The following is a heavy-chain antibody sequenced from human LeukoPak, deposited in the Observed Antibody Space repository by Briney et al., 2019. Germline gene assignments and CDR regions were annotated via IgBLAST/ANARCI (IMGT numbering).Heavy chain of an antibody. Sequence: ASVKVSCKASGYTSTSYAMHWVRQAPGQRLEWMGWINAGNGNTKYSQKFQGRVTITRDTSASTAYMELSSLRSEDTAVYYCARVGKTAKYYYDSRGAFDIWGQGTMVTVSS. V-gene: IGHV1-3*01. D-gene: IGHD3-22*01. CDR1: GYTSTSYA. CDR3: ARVGKTAKYYYDSRGAFDI. J-gene: IGHJ3*02. CDR2: INAGNGNT.